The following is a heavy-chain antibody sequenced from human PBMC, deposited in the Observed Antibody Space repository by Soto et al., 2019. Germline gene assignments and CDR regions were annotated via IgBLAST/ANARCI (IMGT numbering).Heavy chain of an antibody. CDR3: ARDFWFEELSGGYYQYAMDV. V-gene: IGHV4-59*01. Sequence: SETLSLTCTVSGGSISSSYWSWTRQPPGKELEWIGYIYYTGSTYYSPSLKSRVIISLDASRTQFSLKLNSVTTADTAVYYCARDFWFEELSGGYYQYAMDVWGQGTTVTVS. J-gene: IGHJ6*02. CDR2: IYYTGST. D-gene: IGHD3-10*01. CDR1: GGSISSSY.